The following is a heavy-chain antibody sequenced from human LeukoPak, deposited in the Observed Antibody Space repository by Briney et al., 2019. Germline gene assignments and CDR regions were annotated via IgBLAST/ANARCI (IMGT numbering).Heavy chain of an antibody. CDR1: GFTFSSYA. V-gene: IGHV3-30-3*01. J-gene: IGHJ4*02. CDR3: ARPEYSYGIGSADY. D-gene: IGHD5-18*01. CDR2: ISYDGSNK. Sequence: GGSPRLSCAASGFTFSSYAMHWVRQAPGKGLEWVAVISYDGSNKYYADSVKGRFTISRDNSKNTLYLQMNSLRAEGTAVYYCARPEYSYGIGSADYWGQGTLVTVSS.